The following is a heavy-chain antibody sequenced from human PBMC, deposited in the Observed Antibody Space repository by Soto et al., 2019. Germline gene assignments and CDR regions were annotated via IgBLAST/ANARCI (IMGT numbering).Heavy chain of an antibody. V-gene: IGHV3-23*01. Sequence: EVQLLESGGGLVQPGGALRLSCAASGFTFSSYAMHWVRQAPGKGLEWVSLISGTGGSTNYAESVKGRFTMSRDNSKNTQSLQMNSLRAADTAVYYCAKSRSRDFDYWGQGTLVTVSS. D-gene: IGHD3-10*01. CDR2: ISGTGGST. CDR1: GFTFSSYA. J-gene: IGHJ4*02. CDR3: AKSRSRDFDY.